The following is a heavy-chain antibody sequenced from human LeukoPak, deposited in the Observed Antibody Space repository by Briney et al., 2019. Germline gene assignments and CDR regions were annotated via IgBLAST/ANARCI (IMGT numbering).Heavy chain of an antibody. V-gene: IGHV3-15*04. Sequence: PGGSLRLSCAASGFTFSNSWMSWVRQAPGKGLEWVGRIETKTDGGTTDYAAPVKGRFTISRDDSKNTLYLRMNSLETEDTAVYYCTADEWAWGQGTLVTVSS. CDR2: IETKTDGGTT. D-gene: IGHD1-26*01. CDR3: TADEWA. CDR1: GFTFSNSW. J-gene: IGHJ5*02.